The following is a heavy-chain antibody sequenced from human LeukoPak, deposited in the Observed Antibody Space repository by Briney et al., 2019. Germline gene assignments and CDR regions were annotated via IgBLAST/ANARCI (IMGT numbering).Heavy chain of an antibody. Sequence: SETLSLTCTVSGGSISSNYWSWIRQPPGKGLEWIGYIYNSGSTNYNPSLKSRVTISVDTSKNQFSLKLNSVTAAGTAVYYCARQGGSFAFDIWGQGTMVTVSS. D-gene: IGHD1-26*01. CDR1: GGSISSNY. CDR2: IYNSGST. J-gene: IGHJ3*02. V-gene: IGHV4-59*08. CDR3: ARQGGSFAFDI.